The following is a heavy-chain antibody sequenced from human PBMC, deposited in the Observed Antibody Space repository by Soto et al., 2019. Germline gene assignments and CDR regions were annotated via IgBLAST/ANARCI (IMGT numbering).Heavy chain of an antibody. CDR3: ARERPDGARLDP. CDR1: GGSISSGDYY. Sequence: QVQLQESGPGLVKPSQTLSLTCTVSGGSISSGDYYWRWIRQPPGKGLEWIGYIDHSGNTYYNPSLKRRVTISVDTSKNQFSLKLSSVTAADTAVYYCARERPDGARLDPWGQGTLVTVSS. D-gene: IGHD6-6*01. V-gene: IGHV4-30-4*01. CDR2: IDHSGNT. J-gene: IGHJ5*02.